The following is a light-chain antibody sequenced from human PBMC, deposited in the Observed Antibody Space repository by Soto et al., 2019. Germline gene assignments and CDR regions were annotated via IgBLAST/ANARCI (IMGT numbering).Light chain of an antibody. V-gene: IGKV1-39*01. Sequence: DIQMSQSPSSLSASVEDRCIITCRASQSISNHLNWYQQKPGKAPKLLIFASPSLQSGVPSRFSGSRSGPDFTLTISSLQPEDFATYYCQQSYSSPPTFGQGTKVDI. CDR1: QSISNH. CDR2: ASP. J-gene: IGKJ1*01. CDR3: QQSYSSPPT.